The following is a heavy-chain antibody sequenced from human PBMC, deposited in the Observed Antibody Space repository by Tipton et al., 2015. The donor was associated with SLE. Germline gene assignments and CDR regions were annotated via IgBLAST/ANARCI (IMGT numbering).Heavy chain of an antibody. Sequence: GSLRLSCVASGFTFITYWWTWVRQAPGKGLEWVSSISSSSSYIYYADSVKGRFTISRDNAKNYLYLQMNSLRAEDTAVYYCARTYAFDIWGQGTMVIVSS. V-gene: IGHV3-21*01. J-gene: IGHJ3*02. CDR3: ARTYAFDI. CDR2: ISSSSSYI. CDR1: GFTFITYW.